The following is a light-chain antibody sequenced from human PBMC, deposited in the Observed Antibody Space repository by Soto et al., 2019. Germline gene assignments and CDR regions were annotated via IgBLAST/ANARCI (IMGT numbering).Light chain of an antibody. V-gene: IGLV1-44*01. CDR3: AAWDDSLNGVV. CDR2: NNN. J-gene: IGLJ2*01. CDR1: SSNIGSNT. Sequence: QSVLTQPPSASGTPGQRVSISCSGSSSNIGSNTVNWYQQLPGTAPRLLIYNNNRWPSGVPDRFSGSKSGTSASLAISGLQSEDEADYYCAAWDDSLNGVVFGGGTKLTVL.